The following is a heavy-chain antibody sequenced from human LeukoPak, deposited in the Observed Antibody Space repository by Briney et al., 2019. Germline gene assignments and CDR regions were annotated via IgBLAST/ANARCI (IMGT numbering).Heavy chain of an antibody. CDR2: IYYSGSI. D-gene: IGHD4-17*01. CDR1: GYSISSSNY. Sequence: SDTLSLTCAVSGYSISSSNYWAWIRQPPGKGLEWIGHIYYSGSIYYNPSLKSRVTMSVDTSKNQFSLKLSSVTAVDTAVYYCARKATTGPTKAAFDIRGQGTMVTVSS. CDR3: ARKATTGPTKAAFDI. V-gene: IGHV4-28*05. J-gene: IGHJ3*02.